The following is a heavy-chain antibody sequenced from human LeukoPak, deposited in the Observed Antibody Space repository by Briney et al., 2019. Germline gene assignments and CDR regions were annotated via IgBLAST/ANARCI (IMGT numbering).Heavy chain of an antibody. Sequence: SETLSHTCTVSGGSISSYYWSWIRQPPGKGLEWIGYIYYSGSTDYNPSLKSRVTISVDTSKNQFSLKLSSVTAADTAVYYCARAGSMFGVVVFDYWGQGTLVTVSS. V-gene: IGHV4-59*01. CDR2: IYYSGST. J-gene: IGHJ4*02. D-gene: IGHD3-3*01. CDR1: GGSISSYY. CDR3: ARAGSMFGVVVFDY.